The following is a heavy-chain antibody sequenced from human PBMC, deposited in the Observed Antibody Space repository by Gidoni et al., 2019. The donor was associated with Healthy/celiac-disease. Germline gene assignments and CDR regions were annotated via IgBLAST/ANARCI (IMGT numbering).Heavy chain of an antibody. CDR3: TRHRDVDIVATTIDY. CDR2: IRSKANSYAT. CDR1: GFTFRGSA. J-gene: IGHJ4*02. Sequence: EVQLVQSGGGLVQPGGSLKLTCASSGFTFRGSAMHWVRQASGKGLEWVGRIRSKANSYATAYAASVKGRFTISRDDSKNTAYLQMNSLKTEDTAVYYCTRHRDVDIVATTIDYWGQGTLVTVSS. V-gene: IGHV3-73*02. D-gene: IGHD5-12*01.